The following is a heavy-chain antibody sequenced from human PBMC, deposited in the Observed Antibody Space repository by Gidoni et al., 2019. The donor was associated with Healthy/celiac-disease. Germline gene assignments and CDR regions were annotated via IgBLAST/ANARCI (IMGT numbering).Heavy chain of an antibody. Sequence: QVQLVESWVGLVKPGGSLRRSCAASGFTFSDYYMSGSRRAPGKGLRWVSYSQSCGSTIYYAASVKGRFTISRDNAKNSLYLQMNSRRAEDTDVYYCARGVMSYWGQGTLVTVSS. CDR1: GFTFSDYY. D-gene: IGHD2-8*01. V-gene: IGHV3-11*01. CDR2: SQSCGSTI. J-gene: IGHJ4*02. CDR3: ARGVMSY.